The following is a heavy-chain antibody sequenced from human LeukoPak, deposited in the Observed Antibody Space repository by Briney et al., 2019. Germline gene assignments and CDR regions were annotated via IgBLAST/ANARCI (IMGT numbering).Heavy chain of an antibody. Sequence: SETLSLTCAVYGGSFSGYYWSWIRQPPGKGLEWIGEINHSGSTNYNPSLKSRVTISVDTSKNQFSLKLSSVTAADTAVYYCARDRTVRGVIVDAFDVWGQGTMVTVSS. J-gene: IGHJ3*01. CDR1: GGSFSGYY. V-gene: IGHV4-34*01. D-gene: IGHD3-10*01. CDR2: INHSGST. CDR3: ARDRTVRGVIVDAFDV.